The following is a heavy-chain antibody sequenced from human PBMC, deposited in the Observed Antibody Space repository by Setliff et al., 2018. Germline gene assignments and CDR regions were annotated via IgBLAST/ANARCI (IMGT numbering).Heavy chain of an antibody. CDR1: GFTFSSHW. Sequence: GGSLRLSCAASGFTFSSHWMHWVRQVPGKGLEWVGRIRSNTDGGTTDFAAPVKGRFTISRDDSKDTLFLDMNSLTSDDTAVYFCTTGSIFDPWGKGTLVTVSS. J-gene: IGHJ5*02. CDR3: TTGSIFDP. CDR2: IRSNTDGGTT. V-gene: IGHV3-15*01.